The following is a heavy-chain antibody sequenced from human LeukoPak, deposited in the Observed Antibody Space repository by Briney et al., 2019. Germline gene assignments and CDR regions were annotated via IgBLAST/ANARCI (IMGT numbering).Heavy chain of an antibody. CDR1: GFTFSSYA. CDR2: ISGSGGST. Sequence: QAGGSLRLSCAASGFTFSSYAMSWVRQAPGKGLEWVSAISGSGGSTYYADSVKGRFTISRDNSKNTLYLQMNSLRAEDTAVYYCAKDLRITMVRGVSFVAFDIWGQGTMVTVSS. D-gene: IGHD3-10*01. CDR3: AKDLRITMVRGVSFVAFDI. V-gene: IGHV3-23*01. J-gene: IGHJ3*02.